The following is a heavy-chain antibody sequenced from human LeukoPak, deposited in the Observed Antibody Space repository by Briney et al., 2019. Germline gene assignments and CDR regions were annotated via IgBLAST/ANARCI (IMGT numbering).Heavy chain of an antibody. CDR2: INPSGGST. J-gene: IGHJ4*02. D-gene: IGHD3-22*01. CDR3: ARDGRWGYYYDSSGYYSYYFDY. Sequence: ASVKVSCKASGYTFTSYYMHWVRQAPGQGLEWMGIINPSGGSTGYAQKFQGRVTMTRDTSTSTVYMELSSLRSEDTAVYYCARDGRWGYYYDSSGYYSYYFDYWGQGTLVTVSS. CDR1: GYTFTSYY. V-gene: IGHV1-46*01.